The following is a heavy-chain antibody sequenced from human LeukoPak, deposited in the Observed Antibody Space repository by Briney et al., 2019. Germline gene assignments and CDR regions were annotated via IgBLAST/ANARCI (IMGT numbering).Heavy chain of an antibody. J-gene: IGHJ4*02. Sequence: SETLSLTCTVSGYSISSGYYWGWIRQPPGKGLEWIGSIYYSGSTYYNPSLKSRVTISVDTSKNQFSLKLSSVTAADTAVYYCARDHYDSSGYYIDYWGQGTLVTVSS. CDR1: GYSISSGYY. CDR2: IYYSGST. D-gene: IGHD3-22*01. V-gene: IGHV4-38-2*02. CDR3: ARDHYDSSGYYIDY.